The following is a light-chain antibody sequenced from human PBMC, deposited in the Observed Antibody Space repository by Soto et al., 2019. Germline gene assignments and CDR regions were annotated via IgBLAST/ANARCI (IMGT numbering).Light chain of an antibody. J-gene: IGKJ1*01. V-gene: IGKV1-16*01. CDR1: QSIGKH. CDR2: SVS. CDR3: QHYNSYSEA. Sequence: IQMTQSPSSLSASVGDTVTITCRASQSIGKHLNWYQQKPGKAPKFLIYSVSSLQSGVPSRFSGSGSGTEFTLTISSLQPDDFATYYCQHYNSYSEAFGQGTKVDIK.